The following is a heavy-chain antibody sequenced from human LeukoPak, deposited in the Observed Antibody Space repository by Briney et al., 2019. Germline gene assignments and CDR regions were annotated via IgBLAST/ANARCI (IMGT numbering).Heavy chain of an antibody. Sequence: ASVKVSCKASGYTLTDHDIHWVRQAPGQRLEWMGWINPGNGKTKYSQNLQGRVTITRDTSATIAYMELSSLTYEDTAVYYCANWAGTPAGYFSGPLDFWGQGTLVTVSS. CDR1: GYTLTDHD. D-gene: IGHD6-19*01. CDR3: ANWAGTPAGYFSGPLDF. CDR2: INPGNGKT. V-gene: IGHV1-3*01. J-gene: IGHJ4*02.